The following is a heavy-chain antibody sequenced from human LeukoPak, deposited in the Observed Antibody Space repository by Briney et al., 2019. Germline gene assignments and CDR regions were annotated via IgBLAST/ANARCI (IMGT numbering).Heavy chain of an antibody. J-gene: IGHJ6*02. V-gene: IGHV6-1*01. CDR2: TYYRSKWYN. Sequence: SQTLSLTCAISGDSFSSNSAAWNWIRQSPSRGLEWLGRTYYRSKWYNDYAVSVKSRKTINPDTSKNQFSLQLNSVTPEDTAVYYCARVGSGPYYHYYGMDVWGQGTTVTVSS. CDR1: GDSFSSNSAA. D-gene: IGHD3-10*01. CDR3: ARVGSGPYYHYYGMDV.